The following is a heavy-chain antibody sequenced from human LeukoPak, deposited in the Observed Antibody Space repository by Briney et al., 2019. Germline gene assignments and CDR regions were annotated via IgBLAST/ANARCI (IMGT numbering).Heavy chain of an antibody. CDR3: ARHLKRVTTPLDDAFDI. J-gene: IGHJ3*02. V-gene: IGHV5-51*01. D-gene: IGHD2-21*02. CDR1: GYSFTSYW. Sequence: GESLKISCKGSGYSFTSYWIGWVRQMPGKGLEWMGIIYPGDSDTRYSPSFQGQVTISADKSISTAYLQWSSLKASDTAMYYCARHLKRVTTPLDDAFDIWGQGTMVTVSS. CDR2: IYPGDSDT.